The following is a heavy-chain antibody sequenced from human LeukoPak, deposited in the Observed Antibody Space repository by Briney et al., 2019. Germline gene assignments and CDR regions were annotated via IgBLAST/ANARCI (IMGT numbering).Heavy chain of an antibody. CDR3: ARDSMEHPGGDAFDI. D-gene: IGHD2/OR15-2a*01. CDR1: GFTVSSNY. CDR2: MYVGGNT. Sequence: GGSLRLSCGASGFTVSSNYMSWVRQAPGKGLEWVSVMYVGGNTNHADSVKGRFTISRDNSKNTVFLQMNSLRADDTAVYYCARDSMEHPGGDAFDIWGQGTMVTVSS. V-gene: IGHV3-53*01. J-gene: IGHJ3*02.